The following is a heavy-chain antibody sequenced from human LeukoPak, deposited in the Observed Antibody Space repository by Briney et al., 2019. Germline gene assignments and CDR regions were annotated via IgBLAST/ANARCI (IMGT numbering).Heavy chain of an antibody. Sequence: GESLKISCKASGYSFTSYWIGWVRQMPGKGLEWMGIIDPSDSDIRYTPSFQGQVTISADKSLSTAYLQWNSLKASDTAMYYCARQMRRYFDWSKNYYYYGMDVWGQGTTVTVSS. V-gene: IGHV5-51*01. J-gene: IGHJ6*02. CDR3: ARQMRRYFDWSKNYYYYGMDV. D-gene: IGHD3-9*01. CDR1: GYSFTSYW. CDR2: IDPSDSDI.